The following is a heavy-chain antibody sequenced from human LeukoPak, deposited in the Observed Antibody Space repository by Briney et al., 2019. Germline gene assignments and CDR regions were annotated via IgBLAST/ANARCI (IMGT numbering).Heavy chain of an antibody. CDR2: IYTSGST. J-gene: IGHJ4*02. D-gene: IGHD6-19*01. CDR1: GGSISSYY. Sequence: SETLSLTCTVSGGSISSYYWSWIRQPAGKGLEWIGRIYTSGSTNYNPYLKSRVTMSVDTSKNQFSLKLSSVTAADTAVYYCAREAVAGTLFDYWGQGTLVTVSS. V-gene: IGHV4-4*07. CDR3: AREAVAGTLFDY.